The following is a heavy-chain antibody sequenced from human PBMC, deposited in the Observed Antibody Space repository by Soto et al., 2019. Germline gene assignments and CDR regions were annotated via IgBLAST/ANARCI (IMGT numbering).Heavy chain of an antibody. V-gene: IGHV1-18*04. D-gene: IGHD6-19*01. CDR3: ARVRYSSGWPLFDY. CDR2: ISAYNGNT. Sequence: ASVKVSCKASGYTITSYGISWVRQAPGQGLEWMGWISAYNGNTNYAQKLQGRVTMTTATSTSTAYMELRSLRSDDTAVYYCARVRYSSGWPLFDYWGQGTLVTVS. CDR1: GYTITSYG. J-gene: IGHJ4*02.